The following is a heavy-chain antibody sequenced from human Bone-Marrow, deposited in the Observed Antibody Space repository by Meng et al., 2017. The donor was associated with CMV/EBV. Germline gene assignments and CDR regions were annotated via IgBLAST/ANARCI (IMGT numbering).Heavy chain of an antibody. CDR1: GFTFKTYA. Sequence: SGFTFKTYAMHWVRQTPGKGLDWVAVIASDGNKKDYADSLWGRVTISRDNSMKTVYLHMNDLRLEDTAIYYCARDYARQRAGRPIDYWGRGTLVTVSS. CDR2: IASDGNKK. CDR3: ARDYARQRAGRPIDY. D-gene: IGHD6-6*01. V-gene: IGHV3-30*04. J-gene: IGHJ4*02.